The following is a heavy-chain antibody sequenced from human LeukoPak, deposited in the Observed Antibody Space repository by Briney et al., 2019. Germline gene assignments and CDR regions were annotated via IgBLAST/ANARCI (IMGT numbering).Heavy chain of an antibody. CDR3: AREWRSSSSWSQYYYYYMDV. CDR1: GFTFSSYG. V-gene: IGHV3-30*02. CDR2: IRYDGSNK. J-gene: IGHJ6*03. D-gene: IGHD6-13*01. Sequence: GGSLRLSCAASGFTFSSYGMHWVRQAPGKGLEWVAFIRYDGSNKYYADSVKGRFTISRDNSKNTLNLQMNSLRAEDTAVYYCAREWRSSSSWSQYYYYYMDVWGKGTTVTVSS.